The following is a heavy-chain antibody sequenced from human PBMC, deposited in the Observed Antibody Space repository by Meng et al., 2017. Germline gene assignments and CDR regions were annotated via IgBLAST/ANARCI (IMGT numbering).Heavy chain of an antibody. CDR1: GGSVSGYY. CDR2: INHSGST. Sequence: VPPQQWGRGLVEPSESPSPNCGFYGGSVSGYYWSWIRQPPGKGLEWIGEINHSGSTNYNPSLKSRVTISVDTSKNQFSLKLSSVTAADTAVYYCASSGYSYGYRFDYWGQGTLVTVSS. CDR3: ASSGYSYGYRFDY. J-gene: IGHJ4*02. V-gene: IGHV4-34*01. D-gene: IGHD5-18*01.